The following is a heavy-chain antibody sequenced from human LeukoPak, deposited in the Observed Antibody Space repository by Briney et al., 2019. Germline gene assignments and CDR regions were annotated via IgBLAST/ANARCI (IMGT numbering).Heavy chain of an antibody. CDR1: GYTFTDYY. CDR2: INPNSGVT. J-gene: IGHJ4*02. CDR3: ARQTTLDWGSYPEFLDY. Sequence: GASVKVSCKASGYTFTDYYMHWVRQAPGQGLEWMGWINPNSGVTKYEQKFQGRVTMTRDTSINTAFMELIRLRSDDTAVYYCARQTTLDWGSYPEFLDYWGQGTVVTVSS. V-gene: IGHV1-2*02. D-gene: IGHD1-26*01.